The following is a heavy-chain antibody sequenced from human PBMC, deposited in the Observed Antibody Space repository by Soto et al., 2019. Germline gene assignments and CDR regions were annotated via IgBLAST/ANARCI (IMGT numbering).Heavy chain of an antibody. J-gene: IGHJ4*02. CDR1: WFTFTRYS. CDR3: ARESEDLTSNFDY. V-gene: IGHV3-21*06. Sequence: NPGGSLRLSCAASWFTFTRYSMNWVRQAPGKGLEWVSSISSTTNYIYYGDSMKGRFTISRDNAKNSLYLEMNSLRAEDTAAYYCARESEDLTSNFDYWGQGTLVTVSS. CDR2: ISSTTNYI.